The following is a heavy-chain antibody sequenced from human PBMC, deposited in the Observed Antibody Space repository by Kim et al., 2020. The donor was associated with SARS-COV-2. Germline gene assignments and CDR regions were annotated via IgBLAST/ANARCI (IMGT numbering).Heavy chain of an antibody. CDR3: ARAYSSGWAYFDY. Sequence: GGSLRLSCAASGFTFSSSSMNWVRQAPGKGLEGVSSISSSSSYIYSADSVKGRFTISRDNAKNSLYLQMNSPRAEDTSVVYCARAYSSGWAYFDYWCQGT. CDR2: ISSSSSYI. J-gene: IGHJ4*02. V-gene: IGHV3-21*01. CDR1: GFTFSSSS. D-gene: IGHD6-19*01.